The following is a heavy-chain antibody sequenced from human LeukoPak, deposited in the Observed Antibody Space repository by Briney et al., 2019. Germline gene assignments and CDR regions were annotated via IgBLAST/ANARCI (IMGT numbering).Heavy chain of an antibody. V-gene: IGHV3-30*02. CDR3: AKDFLVRGVPDY. J-gene: IGHJ4*02. CDR2: IRYDGSNK. CDR1: GFTFSSYG. Sequence: GGSLRLSCAASGFTFSSYGMHWVRQAPGKGLEWVAFIRYDGSNKYYADSVKGRFTISRDNSKNTLYLQMSSLRAEDTAVYYCAKDFLVRGVPDYWGQGTLVTVSS. D-gene: IGHD3-10*01.